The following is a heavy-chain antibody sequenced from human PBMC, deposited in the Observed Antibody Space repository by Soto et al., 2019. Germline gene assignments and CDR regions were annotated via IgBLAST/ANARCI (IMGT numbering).Heavy chain of an antibody. Sequence: GGSLRLSCADSGFIVRSSWVGCVRQALGMGLEGVASIKEDGSEKYYVDPVKGRFTISRENVKNSLYLQMKSLRAEDRAVYYCARDRSLAPWGQGMRVTVSA. V-gene: IGHV3-7*03. CDR1: GFIVRSSW. CDR2: IKEDGSEK. CDR3: ARDRSLAP. J-gene: IGHJ5*02.